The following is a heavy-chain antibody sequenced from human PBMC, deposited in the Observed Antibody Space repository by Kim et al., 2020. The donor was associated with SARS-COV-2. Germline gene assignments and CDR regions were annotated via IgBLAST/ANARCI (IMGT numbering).Heavy chain of an antibody. CDR3: ARDPELVYWYFDL. V-gene: IGHV3-48*03. D-gene: IGHD3-10*01. Sequence: YADSVKGRFTISRDNAKNSLYLQMNSLRAEDTAVYYCARDPELVYWYFDLWGRGTLVTVSS. J-gene: IGHJ2*01.